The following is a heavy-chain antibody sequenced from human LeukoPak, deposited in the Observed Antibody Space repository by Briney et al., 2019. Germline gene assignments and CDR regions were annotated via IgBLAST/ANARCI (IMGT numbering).Heavy chain of an antibody. CDR1: GGSINNRNYY. J-gene: IGHJ4*02. Sequence: SETLSLTCSVSGGSINNRNYYWGWVRQPPGKELEWIGHIYFGGSTFYNPSLTSRLTMSIDTSKDQFSLNINPAAAADTAVYYWARLPVYFGKGYFDSWGRGTLVTVSS. CDR3: ARLPVYFGKGYFDS. D-gene: IGHD1-14*01. V-gene: IGHV4-39*01. CDR2: IYFGGST.